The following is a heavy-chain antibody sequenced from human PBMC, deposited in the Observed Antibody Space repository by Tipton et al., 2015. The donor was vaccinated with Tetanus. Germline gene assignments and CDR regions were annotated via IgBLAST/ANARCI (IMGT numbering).Heavy chain of an antibody. CDR3: ARSQVYPRGYYFDY. CDR2: ISSSGSTI. J-gene: IGHJ4*02. D-gene: IGHD2-8*01. CDR1: GFTFSSYE. V-gene: IGHV3-48*03. Sequence: SLRLSCAASGFTFSSYEMNWVRQAPGKGLEWVSYISSSGSTIYYADSVKGRFTISRDNAKNSLYLQMNSLRAEDTAVYYCARSQVYPRGYYFDYWGQGTLVTVSS.